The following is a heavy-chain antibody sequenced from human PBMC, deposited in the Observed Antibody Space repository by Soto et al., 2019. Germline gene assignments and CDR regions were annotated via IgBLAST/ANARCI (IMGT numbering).Heavy chain of an antibody. CDR1: GFTFSSYG. D-gene: IGHD2-15*01. CDR2: ISASGATT. V-gene: IGHV3-23*01. CDR3: AKGARCSGGNCHSHFDS. J-gene: IGHJ4*02. Sequence: GGSLRLSCAASGFTFSSYGMHWVRQAPGKGLEWVSIISASGATTYYADSVKGRFTISRDNSKNTLYLQMNSLRAEDTAVYYCAKGARCSGGNCHSHFDSWGQGTLVTVSS.